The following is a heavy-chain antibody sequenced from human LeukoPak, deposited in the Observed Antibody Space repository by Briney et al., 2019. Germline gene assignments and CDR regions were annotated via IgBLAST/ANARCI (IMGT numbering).Heavy chain of an antibody. CDR3: ARVRSAVTTLAKRNWFDP. CDR1: GYTFTSYD. J-gene: IGHJ5*02. D-gene: IGHD4-17*01. V-gene: IGHV1-8*01. Sequence: ASVKVSCKASGYTFTSYDINWVRQAPGQGLEWMGWMNPNSGNTDYAQKFQGRVTMTRNTSISTAYMELSSLRSEDTAVYYCARVRSAVTTLAKRNWFDPWGQGTLVTVSS. CDR2: MNPNSGNT.